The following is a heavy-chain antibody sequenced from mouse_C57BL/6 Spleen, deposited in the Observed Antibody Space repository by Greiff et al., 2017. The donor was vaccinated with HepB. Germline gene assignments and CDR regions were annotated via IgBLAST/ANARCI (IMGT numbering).Heavy chain of an antibody. CDR2: INPNNGGT. V-gene: IGHV1-22*01. D-gene: IGHD1-1*01. Sequence: EVQLQQSGPELVKPGASVKMSCKASGYTFTDYNMHWVKQSHGKSLEWIGYINPNNGGTSYNQKFKGKATLTVNKSSSTAYMELRSLTSEESAVYYCAREEITTEVFAYWGQGTLVTVSA. CDR1: GYTFTDYN. CDR3: AREEITTEVFAY. J-gene: IGHJ3*01.